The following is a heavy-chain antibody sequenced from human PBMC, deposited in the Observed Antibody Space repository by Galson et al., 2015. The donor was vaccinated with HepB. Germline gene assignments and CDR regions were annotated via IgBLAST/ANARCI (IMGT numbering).Heavy chain of an antibody. J-gene: IGHJ6*02. Sequence: SETLSLTCTVYGGSFSGYYWNWIRQPPGKGLEWIGEIHHSGRSSHNPSLKSRVTISVDTSKKQFSLKVSSVTAADPPTYSCARGNHCSSSSCHSYFEYGLDVWGLGTTVTVSS. D-gene: IGHD2-15*01. V-gene: IGHV4-34*01. CDR3: ARGNHCSSSSCHSYFEYGLDV. CDR2: IHHSGRS. CDR1: GGSFSGYY.